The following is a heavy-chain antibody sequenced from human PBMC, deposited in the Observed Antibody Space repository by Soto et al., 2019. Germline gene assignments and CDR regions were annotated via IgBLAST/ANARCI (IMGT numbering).Heavy chain of an antibody. V-gene: IGHV4-31*03. CDR1: VGSISSGGYY. D-gene: IGHD3-3*01. CDR2: IYYSGST. Sequence: PSETLSLTCTFSVGSISSGGYYCSWIRQHPWKGLEWIGYIYYSGSTYYNPSLKSRVTISVDTSKNQFSLKLSSVTAADTAVYYCARVSGGAIFGVVNDAFDIWGQGTMVNVS. CDR3: ARVSGGAIFGVVNDAFDI. J-gene: IGHJ3*02.